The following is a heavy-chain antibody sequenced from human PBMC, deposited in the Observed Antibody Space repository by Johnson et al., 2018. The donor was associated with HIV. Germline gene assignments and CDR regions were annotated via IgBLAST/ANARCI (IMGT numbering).Heavy chain of an antibody. CDR1: RFTFTSYG. V-gene: IGHV3-30*18. J-gene: IGHJ3*02. CDR3: AKGLWGGTYPHDAYDI. Sequence: QVQLVESGGGVVQPGRSLRLSCAASRFTFTSYGMHWVRQAPGKGLEWVVVISYDGSNKYYADSVKGRFTISRDNSNNTLYLQMNSLRAEDTAIYYCAKGLWGGTYPHDAYDIWGQGTMVTVSS. CDR2: ISYDGSNK. D-gene: IGHD1-26*01.